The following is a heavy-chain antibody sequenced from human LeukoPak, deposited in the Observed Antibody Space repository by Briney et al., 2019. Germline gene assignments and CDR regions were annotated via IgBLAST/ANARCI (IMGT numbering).Heavy chain of an antibody. CDR1: GFTFSSYW. V-gene: IGHV3-74*01. Sequence: GGSLRLSCAASGFTFSSYWMHWVRQAPGKGLVWVSRINSDGSSTNYADSVKGRFTISRDNTENSLYLQMNSLRADDTAMYYCARDPNHGAIDYWGQGTLVTVSS. J-gene: IGHJ4*02. CDR3: ARDPNHGAIDY. CDR2: INSDGSST. D-gene: IGHD3-10*01.